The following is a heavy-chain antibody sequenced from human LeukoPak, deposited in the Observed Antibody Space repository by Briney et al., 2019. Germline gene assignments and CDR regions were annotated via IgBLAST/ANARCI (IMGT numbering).Heavy chain of an antibody. D-gene: IGHD3-9*01. J-gene: IGHJ3*02. CDR1: GGSFGGYY. V-gene: IGHV4-34*01. CDR2: INHSGST. Sequence: SETLSLTCAVYGGSFGGYYWSWIRQPPGKGLEWIGEINHSGSTNYNPSLKSRVTISVDTSKNQFSLKLSSVTAADTAVYYCAGFTYYDILTGHDAFDIWGQGTMVTVSS. CDR3: AGFTYYDILTGHDAFDI.